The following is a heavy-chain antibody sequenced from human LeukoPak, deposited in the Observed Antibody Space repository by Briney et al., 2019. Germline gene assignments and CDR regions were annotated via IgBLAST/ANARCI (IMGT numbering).Heavy chain of an antibody. CDR1: GFTFSSYW. V-gene: IGHV3-74*01. D-gene: IGHD1-26*01. Sequence: GGSLRLACAASGFTFSSYWTHWVRQAPGKGLVWASRINSDGSSTGYADSVKGRFTISRDNAKNTLYLQMNSLRAEDPAVYYCTRDLSGTYYGRFDYWGQGTLVTVSS. CDR2: INSDGSST. J-gene: IGHJ4*02. CDR3: TRDLSGTYYGRFDY.